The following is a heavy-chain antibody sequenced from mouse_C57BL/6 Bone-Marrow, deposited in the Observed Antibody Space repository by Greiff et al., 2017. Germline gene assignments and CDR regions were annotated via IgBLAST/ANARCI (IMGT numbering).Heavy chain of an antibody. Sequence: EVKVIESGGGLVKPGGSLKLSCAASGFTFSSSAMSWVRQTPEKRLEWVATISDGGSYTYYPDNVKGRFTISRDNAKNNLYLQMSHLKSEDTAMYYGARPRRRVYYYAMDYWGQGTSVTVSS. D-gene: IGHD3-3*01. CDR3: ARPRRRVYYYAMDY. V-gene: IGHV5-4*03. J-gene: IGHJ4*01. CDR1: GFTFSSSA. CDR2: ISDGGSYT.